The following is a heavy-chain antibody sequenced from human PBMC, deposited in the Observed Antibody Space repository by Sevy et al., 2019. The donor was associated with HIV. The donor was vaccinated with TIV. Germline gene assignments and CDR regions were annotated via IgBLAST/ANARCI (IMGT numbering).Heavy chain of an antibody. CDR2: INPNSGGT. CDR3: AKTYYYDRSGHTPHY. V-gene: IGHV1-2*02. J-gene: IGHJ4*02. CDR1: GYSFTGYY. Sequence: ASVKVSCKASGYSFTGYYIHWVRQAPGQGLEWMGWINPNSGGTSYAQNFQGRVTMTRDTSISTAYIELSSLRSDDTAVCYCAKTYYYDRSGHTPHYWGQGTLVTVSS. D-gene: IGHD3-22*01.